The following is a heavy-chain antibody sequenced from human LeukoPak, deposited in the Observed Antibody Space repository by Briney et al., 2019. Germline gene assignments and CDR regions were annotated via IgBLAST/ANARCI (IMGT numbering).Heavy chain of an antibody. CDR1: GYTFTSYY. Sequence: ASVKVSCKASGYTFTSYYMHWVRQAPGQGLEWMGIINPSGGSTSYVQKFQGRVTMTRDTSTSTVYMELSSLRSEDTAVYYCARDRSGSTNGNAFDIWGQGTTVTVSS. J-gene: IGHJ3*02. V-gene: IGHV1-46*01. D-gene: IGHD1-26*01. CDR2: INPSGGST. CDR3: ARDRSGSTNGNAFDI.